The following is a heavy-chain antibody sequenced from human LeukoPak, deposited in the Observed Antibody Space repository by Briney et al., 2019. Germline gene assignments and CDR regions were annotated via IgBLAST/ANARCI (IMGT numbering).Heavy chain of an antibody. Sequence: GASVKVSCKASGSTFTKYIIHWVRQAPGQGFEWVGGIDPNGGRTFHAQKFQDRVTLTRDLSPTTVYMELSSLREEDTAVYYRMRALTISGIGPPPAWGQGTLLTVSS. CDR3: MRALTISGIGPPPA. CDR2: IDPNGGRT. D-gene: IGHD3-3*01. V-gene: IGHV1-46*01. CDR1: GSTFTKYI. J-gene: IGHJ5*02.